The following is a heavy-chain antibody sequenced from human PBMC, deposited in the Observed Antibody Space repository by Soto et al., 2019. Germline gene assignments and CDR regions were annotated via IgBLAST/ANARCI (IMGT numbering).Heavy chain of an antibody. J-gene: IGHJ4*02. Sequence: GGSLRLSCAASGFTFSSYSMNWVRQAPGKGLEWVSSISSSSSYIYYADSVKGRFTISRDNAKNSLYLQMNSLRAEDTAVYYCARDLLLWFGELRASHPFDYWGQGTLVTVSS. CDR2: ISSSSSYI. D-gene: IGHD3-10*01. CDR3: ARDLLLWFGELRASHPFDY. V-gene: IGHV3-21*01. CDR1: GFTFSSYS.